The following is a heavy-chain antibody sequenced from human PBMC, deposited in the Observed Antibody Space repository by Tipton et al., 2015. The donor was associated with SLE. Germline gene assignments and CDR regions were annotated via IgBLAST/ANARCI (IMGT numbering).Heavy chain of an antibody. J-gene: IGHJ4*02. CDR3: ARDVGVDFDY. CDR2: FSNTGST. V-gene: IGHV4-59*01. CDR1: GGSISSSY. Sequence: LRLSCIVSGGSISSSYWSWIRQPPGKGLEWIGCFSNTGSTNFNPSLKSRVTISVDTSKNQFSLKLTSVTAADTAVYYCARDVGVDFDYWGQGTLVTVSS. D-gene: IGHD3-3*01.